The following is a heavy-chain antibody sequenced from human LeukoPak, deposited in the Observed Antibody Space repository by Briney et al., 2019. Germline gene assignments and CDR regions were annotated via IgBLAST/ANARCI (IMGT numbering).Heavy chain of an antibody. CDR2: IYYSGST. J-gene: IGHJ4*02. CDR3: ARHEAIRSYFDY. Sequence: SETLSLTCAVSGGSISSSSYYWGWIRQPPGKGLEWIGSIYYSGSTYYNPSLKSRVTISVDTSKNQFSLKLSSVTAADTAVYYCARHEAIRSYFDYWGQGTLVTVSS. V-gene: IGHV4-39*01. CDR1: GGSISSSSYY.